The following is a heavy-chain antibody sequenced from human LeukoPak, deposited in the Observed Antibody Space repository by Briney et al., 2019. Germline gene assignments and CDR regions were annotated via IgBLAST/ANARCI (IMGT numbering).Heavy chain of an antibody. Sequence: ASVKVSCKASGYTFTGYYMHWVRQAPGQGLKWMGWMNPNSGGTNYAQKFQGRVTMTRDTSISTAYMELSRLRSDDTAVYYCARVDVAVAGTYNWFDPWGQGTLVTVSS. CDR1: GYTFTGYY. V-gene: IGHV1-2*02. CDR2: MNPNSGGT. J-gene: IGHJ5*02. CDR3: ARVDVAVAGTYNWFDP. D-gene: IGHD6-19*01.